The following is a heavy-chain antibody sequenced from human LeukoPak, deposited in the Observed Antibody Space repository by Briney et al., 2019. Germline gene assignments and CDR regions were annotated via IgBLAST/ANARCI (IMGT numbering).Heavy chain of an antibody. V-gene: IGHV3-20*04. Sequence: GGSLRLSCAASGFTFDDYGMSWVRQAPGKGLEWVSDINWNGGSTGYADSVKGRFTISRDNAKNSLYLQMNSLRAEDTALYYCARLNSIAVAGTVDYWGQGTLVTVSS. CDR1: GFTFDDYG. J-gene: IGHJ4*02. D-gene: IGHD6-19*01. CDR2: INWNGGST. CDR3: ARLNSIAVAGTVDY.